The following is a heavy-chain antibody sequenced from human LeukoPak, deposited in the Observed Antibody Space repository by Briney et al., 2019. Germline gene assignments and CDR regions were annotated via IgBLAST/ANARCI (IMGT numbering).Heavy chain of an antibody. Sequence: SQTLSLTCAVSGGSISSGGYSWSWIRQPPGKGLEWIGYIYHSGSTYYNPSLKSRVTISVDRSKNQFSLKLISVTAADTAVYYCASSSSSGAPYYYYGMDVWGQGTTVTVSS. CDR2: IYHSGST. CDR1: GGSISSGGYS. D-gene: IGHD6-6*01. J-gene: IGHJ6*02. V-gene: IGHV4-30-2*01. CDR3: ASSSSSGAPYYYYGMDV.